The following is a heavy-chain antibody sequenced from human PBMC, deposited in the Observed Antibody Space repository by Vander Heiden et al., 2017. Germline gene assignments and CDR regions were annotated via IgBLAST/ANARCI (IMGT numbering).Heavy chain of an antibody. D-gene: IGHD3-22*01. CDR1: GFTFDDYA. CDR3: AKDLWYDSSSTYDY. Sequence: EVQLVESGGGLVQPGRSLRPSCEASGFTFDDYAMHWVRQAPGKGLEWVSGISWNSGSIGYADSVKGRFTISRDNAKNSLYLQMNSLRAEDTALYYCAKDLWYDSSSTYDYWGQGTLVTVSS. V-gene: IGHV3-9*01. J-gene: IGHJ4*02. CDR2: ISWNSGSI.